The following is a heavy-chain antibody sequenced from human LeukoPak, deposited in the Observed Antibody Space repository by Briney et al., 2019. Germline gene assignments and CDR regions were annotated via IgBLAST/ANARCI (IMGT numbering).Heavy chain of an antibody. V-gene: IGHV3-23*01. Sequence: GGSLRLSCAASGFAFSSYAMSWVRQAPGKGLEWVSAISGSGGSTYYADSVKGRFTISRDNSKNTLYLQMNSLRAEDTAVYYCAKGLRHPIAVAVVPLDYWGQGTLVTVSS. CDR1: GFAFSSYA. D-gene: IGHD6-19*01. CDR3: AKGLRHPIAVAVVPLDY. J-gene: IGHJ4*02. CDR2: ISGSGGST.